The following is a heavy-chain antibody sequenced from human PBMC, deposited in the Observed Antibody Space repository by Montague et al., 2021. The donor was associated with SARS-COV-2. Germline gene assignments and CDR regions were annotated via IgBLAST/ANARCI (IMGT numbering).Heavy chain of an antibody. CDR3: GRDSVSYGLDV. V-gene: IGHV4-61*09. D-gene: IGHD3-16*01. CDR2: IYNSGPT. CDR1: GASIDTGNHY. Sequence: TLSLTCRVSGASIDTGNHYWTWIRQSAEQGLEWIGNIYNSGPTNYNPSLKSRVTISLDRTKSHFSLLLSSVTAADTATYYCGRDSVSYGLDVWGQGTTVTVSS. J-gene: IGHJ6*02.